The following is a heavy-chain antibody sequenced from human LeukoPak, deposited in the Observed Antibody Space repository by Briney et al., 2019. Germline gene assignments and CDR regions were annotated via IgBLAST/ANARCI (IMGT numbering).Heavy chain of an antibody. Sequence: PGGSLRLSCAASGFTFSSYGMHWVRQAPGKGLVWVSRINSDGSSTTYADSVKGRFTISRDNAKNTLYLHMNGLRADDTAVYYCVYGGNSTCFDIWGQGTMVTVSS. CDR3: VYGGNSTCFDI. CDR1: GFTFSSYG. V-gene: IGHV3-74*01. CDR2: INSDGSST. J-gene: IGHJ3*02. D-gene: IGHD4-23*01.